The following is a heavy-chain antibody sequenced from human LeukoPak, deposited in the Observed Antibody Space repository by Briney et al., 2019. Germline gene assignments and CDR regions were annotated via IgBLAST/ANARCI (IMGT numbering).Heavy chain of an antibody. CDR2: IDTSGST. D-gene: IGHD6-13*01. CDR3: ARGRVGAGTGDY. CDR1: GGSISSGSYY. Sequence: SETLSLTCTVSGGSISSGSYYWSWIRQPAGKGLEWIGRIDTSGSTNYNPSLKSRVTISADTSKNQFSLKLSSVTAADTAVYYCARGRVGAGTGDYWGQGTLVTVSS. V-gene: IGHV4-61*02. J-gene: IGHJ4*02.